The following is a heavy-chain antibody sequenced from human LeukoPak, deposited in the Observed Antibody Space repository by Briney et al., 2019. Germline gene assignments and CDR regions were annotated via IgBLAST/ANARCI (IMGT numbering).Heavy chain of an antibody. J-gene: IGHJ6*01. CDR3: ARVGRMGGYLLGGTNYYYGMDV. CDR2: SYYSGST. CDR1: GCSISSYY. D-gene: IGHD3-16*01. Sequence: AGALSLTCTVSGCSISSYYWSWIRQPPGKGLEGIGYSYYSGSTNYNPSLKSRVTISVHTSKNQSSPKISSVTAANTDVYSCARVGRMGGYLLGGTNYYYGMDVWGKGTPVTASS. V-gene: IGHV4-59*01.